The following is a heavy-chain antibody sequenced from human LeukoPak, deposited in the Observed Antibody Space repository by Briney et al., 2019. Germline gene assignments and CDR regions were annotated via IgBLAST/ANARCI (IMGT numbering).Heavy chain of an antibody. J-gene: IGHJ4*02. CDR2: IYYSGST. CDR3: ARASVLLWFGELSGQGSFDY. V-gene: IGHV4-59*01. Sequence: PSETLSLTCTVSGGSISSYYWSWIRQPPGKGLEWIGYIYYSGSTNYNPSLKSRVTISVDTSKNQFSLKLSSVTAADTAVYYCARASVLLWFGELSGQGSFDYWGQGTLVTVSS. D-gene: IGHD3-10*01. CDR1: GGSISSYY.